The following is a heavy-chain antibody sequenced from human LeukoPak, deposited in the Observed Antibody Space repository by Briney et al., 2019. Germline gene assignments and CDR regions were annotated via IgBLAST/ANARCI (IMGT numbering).Heavy chain of an antibody. CDR2: VKTKSDGGTT. D-gene: IGHD6-6*01. Sequence: KAGGSLRLSCTASGFTFTNAWMSWVRQAPGKGLEWVGRVKTKSDGGTTDYAAPVKGRFTISRDDSKNTLYLQMNSLKTEDTAVYYCTTVISPHEYSSSGGFDYWGQGTLVPVSS. V-gene: IGHV3-15*01. CDR1: GFTFTNAW. J-gene: IGHJ4*02. CDR3: TTVISPHEYSSSGGFDY.